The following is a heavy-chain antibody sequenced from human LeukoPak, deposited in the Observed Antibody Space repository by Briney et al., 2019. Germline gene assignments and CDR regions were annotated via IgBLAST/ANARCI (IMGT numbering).Heavy chain of an antibody. Sequence: SVKVSCKASGYTFTSYGISWVRQAPGQGLEWMGRMIPIFGTANYAQKFQGRVTITTDESTSTAYMELSSLRSEDTAVYYCAYGSGSYYQFDYWGQGTLVTVSS. D-gene: IGHD3-10*01. CDR1: GYTFTSYG. CDR3: AYGSGSYYQFDY. V-gene: IGHV1-69*05. CDR2: MIPIFGTA. J-gene: IGHJ4*02.